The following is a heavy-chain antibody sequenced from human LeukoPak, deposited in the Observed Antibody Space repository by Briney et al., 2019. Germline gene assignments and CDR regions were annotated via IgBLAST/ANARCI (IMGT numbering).Heavy chain of an antibody. J-gene: IGHJ3*02. CDR3: AAYPEAAEDAFDI. D-gene: IGHD6-13*01. V-gene: IGHV1-46*01. CDR1: GYTFTSYY. CDR2: INPSGGST. Sequence: ASVKVSCKASGYTFTSYYMHWVRQAPGQGLEWMGIINPSGGSTSYAQKFQGRVTMTRDTSTSTVYMELSSLRSEDTAVYYCAAYPEAAEDAFDIWGQGTMVTVSS.